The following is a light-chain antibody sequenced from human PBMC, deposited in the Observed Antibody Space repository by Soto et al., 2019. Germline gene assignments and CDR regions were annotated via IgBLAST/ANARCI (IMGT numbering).Light chain of an antibody. Sequence: DIQMTQSPSSLSASVGDRVTITCRASQRISTYLNWYQEKPGKAPMLLIYAASTLQSGVPSRFSGSGSGTDFTLTISSLQPEDFASYYCQQTYTTPWTFGRGTKVEIK. V-gene: IGKV1-39*01. CDR3: QQTYTTPWT. CDR2: AAS. J-gene: IGKJ1*01. CDR1: QRISTY.